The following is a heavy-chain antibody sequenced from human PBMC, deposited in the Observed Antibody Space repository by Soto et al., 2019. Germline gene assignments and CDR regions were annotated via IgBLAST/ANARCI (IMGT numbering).Heavy chain of an antibody. V-gene: IGHV1-3*01. J-gene: IGHJ6*02. CDR3: ARDQYYDFWSGPEKYYYYYGMDP. D-gene: IGHD3-3*01. CDR1: GYTFTSYA. CDR2: INAGNGNT. Sequence: ASVKVSCKASGYTFTSYAMHWVRQAPGQRLEWMGWINAGNGNTKYSQKFQGRVTITRDTSASTAYMELSSLRSEDTAVYYCARDQYYDFWSGPEKYYYYYGMDPWGQGTLVTVSS.